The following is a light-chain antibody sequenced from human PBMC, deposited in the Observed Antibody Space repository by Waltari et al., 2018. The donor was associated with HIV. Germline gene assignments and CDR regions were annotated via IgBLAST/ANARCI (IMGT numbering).Light chain of an antibody. J-gene: IGLJ3*02. CDR3: CSYAGNYPVL. Sequence: QSALPQPRSVSAAPGQSFTISSTGTSSDAVGSHYFFWYQQNPGKAPKFIIYDVTKRPSGVPDRFSGSKSGNTASLTISGLQAEDEADYYCCSYAGNYPVLFGGGTKLTVL. V-gene: IGLV2-11*01. CDR1: SSDAVGSHY. CDR2: DVT.